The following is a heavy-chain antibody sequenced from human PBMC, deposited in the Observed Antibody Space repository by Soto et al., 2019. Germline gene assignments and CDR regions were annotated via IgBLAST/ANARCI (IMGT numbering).Heavy chain of an antibody. CDR1: GGSVSSGSCY. D-gene: IGHD3-22*01. CDR2: IYYSGST. Sequence: PSETLSLTCTVSGGSVSSGSCYWSWIRQPPGKGLEWIGYIYYSGSTNYNPSLKSRVTISVDTSKNQFSLKLSSVTAADTAVYYCARSPHANYYDSSGYYYPFDYWGQGTLVTVSS. J-gene: IGHJ4*02. CDR3: ARSPHANYYDSSGYYYPFDY. V-gene: IGHV4-61*01.